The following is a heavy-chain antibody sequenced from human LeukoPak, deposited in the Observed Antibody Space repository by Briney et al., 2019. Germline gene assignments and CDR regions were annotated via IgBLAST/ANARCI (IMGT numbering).Heavy chain of an antibody. V-gene: IGHV3-15*01. CDR1: GFTFSNAW. D-gene: IGHD3-10*01. CDR3: TTTLYYYGSGSYYSD. J-gene: IGHJ4*02. Sequence: GGSLRLSCAASGFTFSNAWMSWVRQAPGKGLEWVGRIKSKTDGGTTDYAAPVKGRFTISRDDSKNTLYLQMNSLKTEDTAVYYCTTTLYYYGSGSYYSDWGQGTLVTVSS. CDR2: IKSKTDGGTT.